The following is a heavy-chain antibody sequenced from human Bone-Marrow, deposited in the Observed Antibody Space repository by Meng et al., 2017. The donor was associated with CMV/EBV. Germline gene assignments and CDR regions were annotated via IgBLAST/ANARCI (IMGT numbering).Heavy chain of an antibody. V-gene: IGHV1-18*01. CDR2: ISAYNGNT. D-gene: IGHD1-14*01. CDR1: GYTFTSYG. J-gene: IGHJ4*02. Sequence: ASVKVSCKASGYTFTSYGISWVRQAPGQGLEWMGWISAYNGNTNYAQKLQGRVTMTTNTSTSTAYMELRSVKSDDTAVYYCAGVDGNYYFDYWGQGTLVTVSS. CDR3: AGVDGNYYFDY.